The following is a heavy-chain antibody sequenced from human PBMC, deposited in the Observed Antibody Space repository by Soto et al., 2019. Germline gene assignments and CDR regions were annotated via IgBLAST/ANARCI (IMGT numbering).Heavy chain of an antibody. CDR2: IYPGDSDS. Sequence: GESLKISCKGSGYSFTSYWIGWVRQMPGKGLEWMGIIYPGDSDSRYSPSFQGQVTISAEKSISTAYLQWSSLKASDTAMYYCARLSSYNYYYYGMDVWGQGTTLTV. J-gene: IGHJ6*02. CDR3: ARLSSYNYYYYGMDV. D-gene: IGHD2-2*01. CDR1: GYSFTSYW. V-gene: IGHV5-51*01.